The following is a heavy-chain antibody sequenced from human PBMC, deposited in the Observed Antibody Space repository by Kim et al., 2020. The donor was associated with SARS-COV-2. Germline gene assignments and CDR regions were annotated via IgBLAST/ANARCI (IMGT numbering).Heavy chain of an antibody. CDR1: GGSISSSNW. Sequence: SETLSLTCAVSGGSISSSNWWSWVRQPPGKGLEWIGEIYHSGSTNYNPSLKSRVTISVDKSKNQFSLKLSSVTAADTAVYYCARFTMVRGATYYYYGMDVWGQGTTVTVSS. CDR2: IYHSGST. V-gene: IGHV4-4*02. J-gene: IGHJ6*02. CDR3: ARFTMVRGATYYYYGMDV. D-gene: IGHD3-10*01.